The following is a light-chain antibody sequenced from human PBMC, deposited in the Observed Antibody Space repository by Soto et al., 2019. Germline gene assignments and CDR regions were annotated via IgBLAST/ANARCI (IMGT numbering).Light chain of an antibody. J-gene: IGKJ2*01. Sequence: DIQMTQSPSTLSASVGDRVTITCRASQSISSWLAWYQQKPGKAPKLLIYDASSLESGVPSRFSSSGSGTEFTLTISSLQPDDFATYYCQQYNSYSPWYTFGQGTKLEIK. V-gene: IGKV1-5*01. CDR1: QSISSW. CDR3: QQYNSYSPWYT. CDR2: DAS.